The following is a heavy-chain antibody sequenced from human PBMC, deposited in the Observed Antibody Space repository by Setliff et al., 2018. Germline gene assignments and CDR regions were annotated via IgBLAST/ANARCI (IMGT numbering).Heavy chain of an antibody. CDR3: ARVELRRAAAGFNYFDP. Sequence: SVKVSCKASGGIFSTYSFGWVRQAPGQGLEWMGGIIPMFGTTNYAQSFQGRLTITADESTSTAYMELRSLRSDDTAVYYCARVELRRAAAGFNYFDPWGQGTPVTVSS. CDR2: IIPMFGTT. CDR1: GGIFSTYS. V-gene: IGHV1-69*13. J-gene: IGHJ5*02. D-gene: IGHD6-13*01.